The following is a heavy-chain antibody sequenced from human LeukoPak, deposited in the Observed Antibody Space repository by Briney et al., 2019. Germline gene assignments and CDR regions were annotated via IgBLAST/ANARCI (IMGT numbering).Heavy chain of an antibody. CDR2: IYYSGST. V-gene: IGHV4-31*11. CDR1: GVSFSGYY. J-gene: IGHJ4*02. Sequence: PSETLSLTCAVYGVSFSGYYWSWIRQHPGKGLEWIGYIYYSGSTYYNPSLKSRVTISVDTSKNQFSLKLSSVTAADTAVYYCARDLGYYYGSGSYYDYWGQGTLVTVSS. D-gene: IGHD3-10*01. CDR3: ARDLGYYYGSGSYYDY.